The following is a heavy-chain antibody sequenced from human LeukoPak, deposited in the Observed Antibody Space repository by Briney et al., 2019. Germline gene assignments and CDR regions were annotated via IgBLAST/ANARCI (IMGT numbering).Heavy chain of an antibody. D-gene: IGHD3-10*01. Sequence: WGSLRLSCAASGFTFSNYWMSWVRQAPGKGLEWVANIKQDASEKYYLNSVKGRFTIFRDNAKNSLNLQMNSLRPEDTAVYYCARDGWRFGELSDYWGQGTLVTVSS. CDR2: IKQDASEK. J-gene: IGHJ4*02. CDR3: ARDGWRFGELSDY. CDR1: GFTFSNYW. V-gene: IGHV3-7*04.